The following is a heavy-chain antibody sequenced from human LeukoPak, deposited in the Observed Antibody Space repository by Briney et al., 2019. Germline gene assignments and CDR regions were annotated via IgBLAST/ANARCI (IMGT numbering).Heavy chain of an antibody. CDR2: INPNSGGT. J-gene: IGHJ6*03. CDR3: ARMEGFGELFSLDYYYMDV. Sequence: ASVKVSCKASGYTFTSYGISWVRQAPGQGLEWMGWINPNSGGTNYAQKFQGRVTMTRDTSISTAYMELSRLRSDDTAVYYCARMEGFGELFSLDYYYMDVWGKGTTVTVSS. D-gene: IGHD3-10*01. V-gene: IGHV1-2*02. CDR1: GYTFTSYG.